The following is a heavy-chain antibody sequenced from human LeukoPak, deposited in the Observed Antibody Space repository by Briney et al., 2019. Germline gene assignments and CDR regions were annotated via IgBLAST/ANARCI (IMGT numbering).Heavy chain of an antibody. D-gene: IGHD3-22*01. V-gene: IGHV3-21*01. CDR2: ISSSSSYI. CDR3: ARDPYYYDSQQGINWFDP. CDR1: GFTFSSYS. Sequence: GGSLRLSCAASGFTFSSYSMNWVRQAPGKGLEWVSSISSSSSYIYYADSVKGRFTISRDNAKNSLYLQMNSLRAEDTAVYYCARDPYYYDSQQGINWFDPWGQGTLVTVSS. J-gene: IGHJ5*02.